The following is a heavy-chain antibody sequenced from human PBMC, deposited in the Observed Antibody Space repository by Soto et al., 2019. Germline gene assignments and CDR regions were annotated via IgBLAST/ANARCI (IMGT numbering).Heavy chain of an antibody. Sequence: QVQLLQSGAEVRQPASSVKVSCKTSGGTFSSYAISWVRQAPGQGLEWMGGIVPMVDTSTYAQKFQGRVTITADESTSTAYMELSSLRSDDTAVYYCVRVVAIPGYPDCWGQGTLVTVSS. CDR2: IVPMVDTS. CDR3: VRVVAIPGYPDC. V-gene: IGHV1-69*12. J-gene: IGHJ4*02. CDR1: GGTFSSYA. D-gene: IGHD5-12*01.